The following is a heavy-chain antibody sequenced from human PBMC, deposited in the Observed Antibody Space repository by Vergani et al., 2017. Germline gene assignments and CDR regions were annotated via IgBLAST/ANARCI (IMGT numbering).Heavy chain of an antibody. Sequence: EVLLVESGGALVQPGGSLRLSCAASGFTFRSYAMTWVRQAPRKGLEWVSAITGSGGSTHYADSVKGQFTISRDNSQNTLYLQMNSLRPENTAVYFCAKSKTGNVISTLDYWGHGTLVTVSS. CDR3: AKSKTGNVISTLDY. J-gene: IGHJ4*01. CDR2: ITGSGGST. D-gene: IGHD2/OR15-2a*01. CDR1: GFTFRSYA. V-gene: IGHV3-23*04.